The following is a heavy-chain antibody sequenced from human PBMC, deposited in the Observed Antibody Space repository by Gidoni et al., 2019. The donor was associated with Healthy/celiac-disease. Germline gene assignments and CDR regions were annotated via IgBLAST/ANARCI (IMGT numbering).Heavy chain of an antibody. CDR1: GLSLRTSGVG. V-gene: IGHV2-5*02. CDR3: SPIVSYYDFWSGRPINCFDY. D-gene: IGHD3-3*01. J-gene: IGHJ4*02. Sequence: QITLKESGPTLVKPTQTLTLTCTFSGLSLRTSGVGVGWSRQPPGKALAWLALMYWDDDKRYSPSLKSRLTITKDTSNNQVILTMTNMDPVDTATYYCSPIVSYYDFWSGRPINCFDYWGQGTLVTVSS. CDR2: MYWDDDK.